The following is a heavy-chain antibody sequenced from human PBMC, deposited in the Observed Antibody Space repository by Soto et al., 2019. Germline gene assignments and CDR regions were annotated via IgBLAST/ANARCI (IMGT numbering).Heavy chain of an antibody. CDR2: ISSSSGPI. D-gene: IGHD4-17*01. Sequence: EVQLVESGGGLVQPGGSLRLSCAASGFTFSRYSMNWVRQAPGKGLEWVSYISSSSGPIYYKNSVKGRFTNSRDNVKKSLYRQMDSLRAYDTAVYYCAKDGTVYPLDSWGKGTMVTVSS. CDR1: GFTFSRYS. CDR3: AKDGTVYPLDS. V-gene: IGHV3-48*01. J-gene: IGHJ4*02.